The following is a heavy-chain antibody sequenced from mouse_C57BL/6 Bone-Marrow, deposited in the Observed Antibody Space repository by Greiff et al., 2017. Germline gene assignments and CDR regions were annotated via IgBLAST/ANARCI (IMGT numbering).Heavy chain of an antibody. CDR2: INPYNGGT. CDR1: GYTFTDYY. V-gene: IGHV1-19*01. D-gene: IGHD1-1*01. J-gene: IGHJ2*01. CDR3: ARDYGSSYEDY. Sequence: EVKLLESGPVLVKPGASVKMSCKASGYTFTDYYMNWVKQSHGKSLEWIGVINPYNGGTSYNQKFKGKATLTVDKSSSTAYMELNSLTSEDSAVYYCARDYGSSYEDYWGQGTTLTVSS.